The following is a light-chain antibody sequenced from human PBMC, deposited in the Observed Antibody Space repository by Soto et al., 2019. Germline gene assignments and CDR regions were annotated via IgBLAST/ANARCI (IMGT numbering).Light chain of an antibody. J-gene: IGKJ3*01. CDR2: WAS. V-gene: IGKV4-1*01. CDR1: QSVLYSSNNKNY. CDR3: QQYYSTPS. Sequence: DIVMTQSPDSLAVSLGERATINCKSSQSVLYSSNNKNYLAWYQQKPRQPPKLLIYWASTRESVVPDRFSGSGSGTDFTLTISSLQAEDVAVYYCQQYYSTPSFGPGTKVDIK.